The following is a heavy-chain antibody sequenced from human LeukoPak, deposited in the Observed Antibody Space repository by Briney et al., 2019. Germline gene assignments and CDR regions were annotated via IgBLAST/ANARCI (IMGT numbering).Heavy chain of an antibody. D-gene: IGHD3-9*01. CDR2: FDPEDGET. V-gene: IGHV1-24*01. CDR1: GYTLTELS. Sequence: ASVKVSCKVSGYTLTELSMHWVRQAPGKGLEWMGGFDPEDGETIYAQKFQGRVTMTRDTSTSTVYMELSSLRSEDTAVYYCARDCPLLRYFDWLPTYYYYGMDIWGQGTTVTVSS. J-gene: IGHJ6*02. CDR3: ARDCPLLRYFDWLPTYYYYGMDI.